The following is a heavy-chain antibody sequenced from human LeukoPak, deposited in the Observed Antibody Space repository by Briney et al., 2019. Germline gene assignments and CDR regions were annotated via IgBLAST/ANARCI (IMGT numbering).Heavy chain of an antibody. CDR2: INSDGSST. V-gene: IGHV3-74*01. CDR1: GFTFSSYW. J-gene: IGHJ4*02. CDR3: ARVGYCSSTSCYHWRTLDY. D-gene: IGHD2-2*01. Sequence: SVGSLRLSCAASGFTFSSYWMHWVRQAPGKGLVWVSRINSDGSSTSYADSVKGRFTISRDNAKNTLYLQMNSLRAEDTAVYYCARVGYCSSTSCYHWRTLDYWGQGTLVTVSS.